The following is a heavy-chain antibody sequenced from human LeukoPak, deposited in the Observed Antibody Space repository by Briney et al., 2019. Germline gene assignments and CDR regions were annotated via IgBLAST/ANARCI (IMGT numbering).Heavy chain of an antibody. CDR1: GCTFSSYA. D-gene: IGHD6-13*01. J-gene: IGHJ4*02. Sequence: ASVKVSCKASGCTFSSYAISWVRQAPGQGLEWMRGIIPIFGTANYAQKFQGRVTITADKSTSTAYMELSSLRSEDTAVYYCARGDSSSWYYFDYWGQGTLVTVSS. CDR2: IIPIFGTA. CDR3: ARGDSSSWYYFDY. V-gene: IGHV1-69*06.